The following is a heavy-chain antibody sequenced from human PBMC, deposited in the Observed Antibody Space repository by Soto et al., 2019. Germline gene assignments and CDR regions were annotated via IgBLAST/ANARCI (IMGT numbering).Heavy chain of an antibody. V-gene: IGHV4-31*03. CDR2: IYYSGST. Sequence: QVQLQESGPGLVKPSQTLSLTCTVSGGSISSGGYYWSWIRQHPGKGLEWIGYIYYSGSTYYNPSLKSRVTISVDTSKNQFSLKLSSVTAADTAVYYCARARNIVVVPAASFDYWGQGTLVTVSS. D-gene: IGHD2-2*01. CDR1: GGSISSGGYY. CDR3: ARARNIVVVPAASFDY. J-gene: IGHJ4*02.